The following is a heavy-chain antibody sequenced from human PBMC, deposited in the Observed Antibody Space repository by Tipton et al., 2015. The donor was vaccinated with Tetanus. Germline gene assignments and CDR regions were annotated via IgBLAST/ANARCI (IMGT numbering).Heavy chain of an antibody. CDR3: ARLSANSYGYPQSDY. CDR1: GFTFSSYW. D-gene: IGHD5-18*01. Sequence: SLRLSCAASGFTFSSYWMHWVRQAPGKGLVWVSRINSDGSSTSYADSVKGRFTISRDNAKNTLSLQMNSLRAEDTAVYYCARLSANSYGYPQSDYWGQGTLVTVSS. V-gene: IGHV3-74*01. J-gene: IGHJ4*02. CDR2: INSDGSST.